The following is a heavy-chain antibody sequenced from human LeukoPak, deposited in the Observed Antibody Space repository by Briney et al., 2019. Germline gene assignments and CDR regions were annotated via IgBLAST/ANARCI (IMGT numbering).Heavy chain of an antibody. Sequence: GGSLRLSCAASGSTFSSYAMSWVRQAPGKGLEWVSAISGSGGSTYYADPVKGRFTISRDNSKNTLYLQMNSLRAEDTAVYYCAKAYFAMVRGPFDYWGQGTLVTVSS. D-gene: IGHD3-10*01. CDR2: ISGSGGST. CDR1: GSTFSSYA. CDR3: AKAYFAMVRGPFDY. J-gene: IGHJ4*02. V-gene: IGHV3-23*01.